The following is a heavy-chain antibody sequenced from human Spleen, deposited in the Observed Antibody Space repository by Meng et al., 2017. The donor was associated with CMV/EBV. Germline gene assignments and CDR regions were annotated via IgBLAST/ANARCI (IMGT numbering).Heavy chain of an antibody. CDR3: ARDIVTTPHLDF. V-gene: IGHV3-74*01. Sequence: GESLKISCKASGFPFRTYWMHWVRQVPGKGLVWVSRINGDGTSTSYADSVKGRFTISRDNAEKKLFLQMNSLSAEDTAFYYCARDIVTTPHLDFWGQGALVTVSS. D-gene: IGHD4-17*01. J-gene: IGHJ4*02. CDR2: INGDGTST. CDR1: GFPFRTYW.